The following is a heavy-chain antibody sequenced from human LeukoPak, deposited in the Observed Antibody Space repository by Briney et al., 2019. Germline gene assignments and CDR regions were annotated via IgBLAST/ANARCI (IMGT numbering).Heavy chain of an antibody. V-gene: IGHV3-23*01. J-gene: IGHJ1*01. CDR3: AKGEQWLVLYFQH. Sequence: GGSLRLSCAVSGFTFSSYAMSGVRQAPGKGLEWVAAISGSGGGTDYADSVKGRFTISRDNSKNTLYLQMNSLRAEDTAVYYCAKGEQWLVLYFQHWGQGTLVTVSS. CDR1: GFTFSSYA. D-gene: IGHD6-19*01. CDR2: ISGSGGGT.